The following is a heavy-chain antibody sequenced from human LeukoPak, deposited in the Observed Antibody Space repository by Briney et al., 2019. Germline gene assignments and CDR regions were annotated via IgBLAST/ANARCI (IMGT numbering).Heavy chain of an antibody. Sequence: PGGSLRRSCAASGFTFSSYSMNWVRQAPRKGLEWVSYISSSSSTIYYADSVKGRFTISRDNDKHSLYLQMNSLRAEDTAVYYCARDSSGSSYGYDYYYYGMDVWGQGTTVTVSS. J-gene: IGHJ6*02. V-gene: IGHV3-48*01. CDR1: GFTFSSYS. CDR3: ARDSSGSSYGYDYYYYGMDV. CDR2: ISSSSSTI. D-gene: IGHD5-18*01.